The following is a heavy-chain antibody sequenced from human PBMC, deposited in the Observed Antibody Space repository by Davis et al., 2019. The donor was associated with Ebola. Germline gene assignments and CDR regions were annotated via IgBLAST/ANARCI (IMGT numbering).Heavy chain of an antibody. CDR3: ARTRTTGTSSAFNV. V-gene: IGHV5-51*01. J-gene: IGHJ3*01. CDR1: GYIFTTYW. D-gene: IGHD1-1*01. Sequence: GESLKISCKASGYIFTTYWIAWVRQVPGKGLEWMGIIYPGDFETRYSPSFQGRVTISADKSITTAYLQWSSLQASDTAIYYCARTRTTGTSSAFNVWGQGTMVTVSS. CDR2: IYPGDFET.